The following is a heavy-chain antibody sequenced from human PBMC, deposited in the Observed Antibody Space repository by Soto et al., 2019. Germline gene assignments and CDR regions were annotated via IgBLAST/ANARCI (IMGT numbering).Heavy chain of an antibody. CDR2: ISYDGSNK. CDR1: GFTFSSYG. V-gene: IGHV3-30*18. CDR3: AKVGVYDYEPGALDI. J-gene: IGHJ3*02. Sequence: PGGSLRLSCAASGFTFSSYGMHWVRQAPGKGLEWVAVISYDGSNKYYADSVKGRFTISRDNSKNTLYLQMNSLRAEDTAVYYCAKVGVYDYEPGALDIWGQGTMVTVSS. D-gene: IGHD3-16*01.